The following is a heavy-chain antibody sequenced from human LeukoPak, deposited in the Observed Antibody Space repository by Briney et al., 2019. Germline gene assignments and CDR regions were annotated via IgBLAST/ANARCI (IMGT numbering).Heavy chain of an antibody. J-gene: IGHJ5*02. CDR2: IYSDGNT. V-gene: IGHV3-66*01. CDR1: GFTVRRNY. Sequence: GGSLRLSCVASGFTVRRNYMSWVRQAPGKGLEWVSIIYSDGNTYYADSVKGRFTIPRDISKNTLYLQMNSLRAEDTAVYYCARVDYNKWFDPWGQGTLVTVSS. CDR3: ARVDYNKWFDP. D-gene: IGHD4-11*01.